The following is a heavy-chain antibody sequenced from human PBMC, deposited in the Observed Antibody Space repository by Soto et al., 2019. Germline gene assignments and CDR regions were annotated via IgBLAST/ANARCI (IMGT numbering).Heavy chain of an antibody. Sequence: LSLTCAASGFTFSSYAMSWVRQAPGKGLEWVSAISGSGGSTYYADSVKGRFTISRDNSKNTLYLQMNSLRAEAAAVYYCAKDLTGARAFDIWGQGTMVTVSS. CDR2: ISGSGGST. CDR3: AKDLTGARAFDI. V-gene: IGHV3-23*01. D-gene: IGHD7-27*01. J-gene: IGHJ3*02. CDR1: GFTFSSYA.